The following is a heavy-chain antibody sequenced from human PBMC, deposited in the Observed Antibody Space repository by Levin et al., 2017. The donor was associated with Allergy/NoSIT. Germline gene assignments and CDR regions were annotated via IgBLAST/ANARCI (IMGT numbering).Heavy chain of an antibody. J-gene: IGHJ6*02. CDR1: GFTVSSPFSNAW. CDR3: ATDDGPHYGLDV. V-gene: IGHV3-15*01. Sequence: GESLKISCAASGFTVSSPFSNAWMRWVRQAPGKGLEWVGHIKSKFDGGTTDYAAPVKGSFTISRDDSKTMVYLQMNSLKSEDTGVYYCATDDGPHYGLDVWGHGTTVTVSS. CDR2: IKSKFDGGTT.